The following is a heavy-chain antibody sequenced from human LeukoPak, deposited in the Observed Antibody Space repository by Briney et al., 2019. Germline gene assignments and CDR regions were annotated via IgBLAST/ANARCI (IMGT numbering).Heavy chain of an antibody. CDR3: ARDLEEQLYYYYYMDV. J-gene: IGHJ6*03. Sequence: GGSLRLSCAASGFTFSDYAMSWVRQAPGKGLEWVSAVTGSGGNTYYADSVKGRFTISKDTSKNTLYLQMNSLRAEDTAVYYCARDLEEQLYYYYYMDVWGKGTTVTVSS. CDR2: VTGSGGNT. V-gene: IGHV3-23*01. D-gene: IGHD3-16*01. CDR1: GFTFSDYA.